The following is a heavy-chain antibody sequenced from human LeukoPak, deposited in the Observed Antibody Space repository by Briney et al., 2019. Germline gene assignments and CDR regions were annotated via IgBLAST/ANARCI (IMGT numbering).Heavy chain of an antibody. CDR1: GFSFRSYD. J-gene: IGHJ4*02. D-gene: IGHD6-19*01. Sequence: GGSLRLSCAAPGFSFRSYDMHWVLQAPGKGLEWLAGLSYDGGNKYYADSLKGRFTISKDNSKNTLYLQMNGLREDDTAVYYCAKDQYSSNVFDLDYWGQGTQVTVSS. CDR3: AKDQYSSNVFDLDY. CDR2: LSYDGGNK. V-gene: IGHV3-30*18.